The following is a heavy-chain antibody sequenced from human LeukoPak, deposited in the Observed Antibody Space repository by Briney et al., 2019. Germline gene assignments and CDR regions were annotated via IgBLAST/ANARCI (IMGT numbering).Heavy chain of an antibody. CDR2: FVGGDTT. D-gene: IGHD3-3*01. Sequence: GGSPRLSCAASGFTFNNYAASWVRQAPGKGLEWVSAFVGGDTTYYADSVKGRFTISGDNSRNTLYLQMNTLRAEDTAVYYCAKQARYSNFWSGYLYYFDYWGQGTLVTVSS. CDR3: AKQARYSNFWSGYLYYFDY. V-gene: IGHV3-23*01. CDR1: GFTFNNYA. J-gene: IGHJ4*02.